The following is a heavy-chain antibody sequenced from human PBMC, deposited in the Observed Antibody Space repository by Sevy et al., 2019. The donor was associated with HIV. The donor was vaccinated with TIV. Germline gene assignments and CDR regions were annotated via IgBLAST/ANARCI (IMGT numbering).Heavy chain of an antibody. V-gene: IGHV3-21*01. D-gene: IGHD3-3*01. CDR2: ISSSSSYI. CDR1: GFTFSSYS. Sequence: GGSLRLSCAASGFTFSSYSMNWVRQAPGKGLEWVSSISSSSSYIYYADSVKGRFTISRDNAKNSLYLQMNSLRAEDTAGYYCAREPLEYDFWSGYYTFYYYGMDVWGQGTTVTVSS. CDR3: AREPLEYDFWSGYYTFYYYGMDV. J-gene: IGHJ6*02.